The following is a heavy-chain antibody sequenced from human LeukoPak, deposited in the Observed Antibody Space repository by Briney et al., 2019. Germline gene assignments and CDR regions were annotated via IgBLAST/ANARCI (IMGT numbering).Heavy chain of an antibody. Sequence: GGSLRLSCAASGFAVSSNYMSWVRQAPGKGLEWVSVIYSGGSTYYADSVKGRFTISRDNSKNTLYLQMNSLRAEDTAVYYCAKDVYYGSGGNFDYWGQGTLVTVSS. CDR3: AKDVYYGSGGNFDY. CDR2: IYSGGST. CDR1: GFAVSSNY. D-gene: IGHD3-10*01. V-gene: IGHV3-53*01. J-gene: IGHJ4*02.